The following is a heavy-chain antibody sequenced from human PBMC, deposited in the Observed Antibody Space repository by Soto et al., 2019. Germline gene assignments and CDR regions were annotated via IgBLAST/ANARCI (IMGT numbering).Heavy chain of an antibody. CDR1: GGSISSSSYY. CDR3: ARRFSSSWYLGWFDP. J-gene: IGHJ5*02. D-gene: IGHD6-13*01. V-gene: IGHV4-39*01. CDR2: IYYSGST. Sequence: SETLSLTCTVSGGSISSSSYYWGWIRQPPGKGLEWIGSIYYSGSTYYNPSLKSRVTISVDTSKNQFSLKLSSVTAADTAVYYCARRFSSSWYLGWFDPWGQGTLVTVSS.